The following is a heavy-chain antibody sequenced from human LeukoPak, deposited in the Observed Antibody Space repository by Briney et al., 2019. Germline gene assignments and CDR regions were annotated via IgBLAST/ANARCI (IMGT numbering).Heavy chain of an antibody. D-gene: IGHD3-22*01. J-gene: IGHJ4*02. CDR3: ARDSSGALDY. CDR2: IRYDGSNK. V-gene: IGHV3-30*02. Sequence: PGGSLRLSCAASGFTFSSYGMHWVRQAPGKGLEWVAFIRYDGSNKYYADSVKGRFTISRDNAKNSLYLQMNSLRAEDTAVYYCARDSSGALDYWGQGTLVTVSS. CDR1: GFTFSSYG.